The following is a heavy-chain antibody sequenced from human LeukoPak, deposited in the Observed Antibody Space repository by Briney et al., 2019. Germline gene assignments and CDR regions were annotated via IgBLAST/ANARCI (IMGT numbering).Heavy chain of an antibody. D-gene: IGHD3-10*01. J-gene: IGHJ4*02. CDR3: ARDSSMLRGPLVIYYFDF. Sequence: GGSLRLSCAASGFTFSSYGMHWVRQAPGKGLEWVAFIRYDGSNKYYADSVKGRFTISRDNSKNTLYLQMNSLRVEDTAVYYCARDSSMLRGPLVIYYFDFWGQGTLVTVSS. CDR1: GFTFSSYG. V-gene: IGHV3-30*02. CDR2: IRYDGSNK.